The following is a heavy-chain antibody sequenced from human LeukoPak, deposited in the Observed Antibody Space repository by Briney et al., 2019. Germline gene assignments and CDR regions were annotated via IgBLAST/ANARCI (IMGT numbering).Heavy chain of an antibody. Sequence: GGSLRLSCAASGFTFSSYNMNWVRQAPGEGLEWVASISSSSNYIYYADSVKGRFTISRDNAKNSLFLQMNSLRAEDTAVYYCAGAACSSCYPDYWGQGTLVTVSS. CDR3: AGAACSSCYPDY. V-gene: IGHV3-21*01. CDR1: GFTFSSYN. CDR2: ISSSSNYI. D-gene: IGHD2-2*01. J-gene: IGHJ4*02.